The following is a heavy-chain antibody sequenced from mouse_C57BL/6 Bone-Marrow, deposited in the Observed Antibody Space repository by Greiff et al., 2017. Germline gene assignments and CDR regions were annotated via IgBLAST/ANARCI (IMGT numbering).Heavy chain of an antibody. D-gene: IGHD4-1*01. CDR3: TRWEAMDY. CDR1: GYTFTDYE. Sequence: VKLMESGAELVRPGASVTLSCKASGYTFTDYEMHWVKQTPVHGLEWIGAIDPETGGTAYNQKFKGKAILTADKSSSTAYMELRSLTSEDSAVYYCTRWEAMDYWGQGTSVTVSS. CDR2: IDPETGGT. J-gene: IGHJ4*01. V-gene: IGHV1-15*01.